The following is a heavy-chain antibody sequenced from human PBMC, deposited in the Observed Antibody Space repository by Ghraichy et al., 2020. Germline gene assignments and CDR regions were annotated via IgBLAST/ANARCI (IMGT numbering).Heavy chain of an antibody. V-gene: IGHV3-74*01. D-gene: IGHD6-19*01. CDR1: GFTFSSYW. Sequence: LSLTCAASGFTFSSYWMHWVRQAPGKGLVWVSRINSDGSSTSYADSVKGRFTISRDNAKNTLYLQMNSLRAEDTAVYYCARDKGIAVAGVGRKLDPWGQGTLVTVSS. CDR3: ARDKGIAVAGVGRKLDP. J-gene: IGHJ5*02. CDR2: INSDGSST.